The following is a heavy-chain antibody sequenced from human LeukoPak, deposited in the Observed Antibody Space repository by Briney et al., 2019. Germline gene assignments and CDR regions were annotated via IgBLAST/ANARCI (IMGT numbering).Heavy chain of an antibody. CDR2: ISAYNGDT. Sequence: ASVKVSCKASGYTFTSYGISWVRQAPGQGLEWMGWISAYNGDTNYAQKLQGRVTMTTDTSTSTAYMELRSLRSDDTAVYYCARDQIGGFWSGYYRGNLYYFDYWGQGTLVTVSS. CDR3: ARDQIGGFWSGYYRGNLYYFDY. J-gene: IGHJ4*02. V-gene: IGHV1-18*01. D-gene: IGHD3-3*01. CDR1: GYTFTSYG.